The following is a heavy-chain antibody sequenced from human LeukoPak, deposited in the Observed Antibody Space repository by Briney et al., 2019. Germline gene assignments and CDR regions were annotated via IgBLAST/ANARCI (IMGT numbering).Heavy chain of an antibody. CDR2: IRYDGNDK. CDR1: GFTFNAFG. J-gene: IGHJ4*02. V-gene: IGHV3-30*02. CDR3: VKRGATVRRTYFFDS. Sequence: PGGSLRLSCVASGFTFNAFGMHWVRQAPGKGLGWVAFIRYDGNDKYYSGSVEGRFTISRDNPKNTLYLQMNSLRVEDTSFYYCVKRGATVRRTYFFDSWGQGALVTVSS. D-gene: IGHD1-26*01.